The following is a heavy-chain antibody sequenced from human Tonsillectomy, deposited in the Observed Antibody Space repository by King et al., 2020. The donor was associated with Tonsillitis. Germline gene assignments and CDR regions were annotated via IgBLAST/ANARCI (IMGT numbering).Heavy chain of an antibody. D-gene: IGHD5-24*01. V-gene: IGHV1-18*04. CDR3: ARMELTTISDYYFDY. J-gene: IGHJ4*02. CDR1: GYSFTGHG. Sequence: QLVQSGAEVKKPGASVKVSCKTSGYSFTGHGVSWVRRAPGQGLEWMGWISTYNGDTNYAQKFQGRVTMTTDTSTSTAYVELRSLRSDDTAVYYCARMELTTISDYYFDYWGQGTLVTVSS. CDR2: ISTYNGDT.